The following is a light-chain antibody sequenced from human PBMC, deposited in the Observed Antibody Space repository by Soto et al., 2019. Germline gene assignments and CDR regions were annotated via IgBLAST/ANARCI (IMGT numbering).Light chain of an antibody. J-gene: IGLJ1*01. CDR3: ASITRSSTSV. CDR1: SSDVGGYEY. CDR2: DVT. V-gene: IGLV2-14*01. Sequence: SALSQPASLSWAPGQSITLSRTGASSDVGGYEYVSWYQHQPDKAPKLIIYDVTNRPSGVSTRFSGSKSGNTASLTISGIQTEDEADYYCASITRSSTSVFGTGTKVTVL.